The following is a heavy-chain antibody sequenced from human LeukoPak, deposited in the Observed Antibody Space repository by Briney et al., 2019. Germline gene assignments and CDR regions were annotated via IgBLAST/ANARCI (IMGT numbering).Heavy chain of an antibody. V-gene: IGHV3-7*01. Sequence: GGSLRLSCAASGFTFSSYAMHWVRQAPGKGLEWVANIKQDGSEKYYVDSVKGRFTISRDNAKNSLYLQMNSLRAEDTAVYYCARVMVRGVGYYYYYMDVWGKGTTVTVSS. CDR1: GFTFSSYA. J-gene: IGHJ6*03. CDR3: ARVMVRGVGYYYYYMDV. D-gene: IGHD3-10*01. CDR2: IKQDGSEK.